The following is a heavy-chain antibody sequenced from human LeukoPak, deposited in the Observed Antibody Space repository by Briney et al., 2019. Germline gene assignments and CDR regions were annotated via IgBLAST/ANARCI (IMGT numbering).Heavy chain of an antibody. V-gene: IGHV1-69*15. J-gene: IGHJ4*02. D-gene: IGHD6-13*01. CDR2: IIPIFDIA. Sequence: SVKVSCKASGGTLGRYYITWVRQAPGQGLEWMGRIIPIFDIANYAEKFQGRVTITADESTSTAYMELSSLRSEDTAVYYCASRLYSSSWYEQDYWGQGTLVTVSS. CDR3: ASRLYSSSWYEQDY. CDR1: GGTLGRYY.